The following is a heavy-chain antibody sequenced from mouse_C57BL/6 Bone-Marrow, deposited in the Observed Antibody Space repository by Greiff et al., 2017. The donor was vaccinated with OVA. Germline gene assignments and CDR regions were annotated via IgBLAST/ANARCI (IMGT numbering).Heavy chain of an antibody. D-gene: IGHD1-1*01. CDR1: GYTFTNYW. CDR2: IYPGNSDT. V-gene: IGHV1-5*01. J-gene: IGHJ3*01. CDR3: TRREFITTEAWFDY. Sequence: EVQLQESGTVLARPGASVKMSCKTSGYTFTNYWMHWVKQRPGQGLEWIGAIYPGNSDTSYNQKFKGKAKLTAVTSASTAYMELSSLTNEDSAVYYCTRREFITTEAWFDYWGQGTLVTVSA.